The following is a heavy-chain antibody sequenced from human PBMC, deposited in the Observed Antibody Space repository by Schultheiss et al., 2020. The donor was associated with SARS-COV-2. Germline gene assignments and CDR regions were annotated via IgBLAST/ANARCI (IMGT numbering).Heavy chain of an antibody. D-gene: IGHD2-15*01. CDR2: IYYSGST. CDR3: ARDRLEGGLDY. J-gene: IGHJ4*02. CDR1: GGSISSYY. V-gene: IGHV4-59*12. Sequence: SETLSLTCTVSGGSISSYYWSWIRQPPGKGLEWIGYIYYSGSTYYNPSLKSRVTISVDTSKNQFSLQLNSVTPEDTAVYYCARDRLEGGLDYWGQGTLVTVSS.